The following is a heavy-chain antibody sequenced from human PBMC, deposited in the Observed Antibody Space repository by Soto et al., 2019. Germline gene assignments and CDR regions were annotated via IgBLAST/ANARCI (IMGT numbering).Heavy chain of an antibody. CDR1: GFTITNHA. CDR3: AIDLIVGSRDGFAAFDI. CDR2: LSYDGSNA. V-gene: IGHV3-30*04. D-gene: IGHD1-26*01. J-gene: IGHJ3*02. Sequence: QVQLVESGGGVVQPGRSLRLSCAASGFTITNHAMHWVRQAPGKGLEWAAVLSYDGSNAYYADSVKGRFTISRDSPTNTLSLEMNSLGPEATALYYCAIDLIVGSRDGFAAFDIWCQGNMVTVSS.